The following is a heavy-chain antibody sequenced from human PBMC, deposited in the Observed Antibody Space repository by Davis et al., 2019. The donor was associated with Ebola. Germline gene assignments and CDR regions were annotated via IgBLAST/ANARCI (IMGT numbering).Heavy chain of an antibody. CDR2: ISSSSSYI. Sequence: PGGSLRLSCAASGFTFSSYSMNWVRQAPGKGLEWVSSISSSSSYIYYADSVKGRFTISRDNAKNSLYLQMNSLRAEDTAVYYCARSVPDYYGHIDPWGQGTLVTVSS. V-gene: IGHV3-21*01. CDR3: ARSVPDYYGHIDP. CDR1: GFTFSSYS. J-gene: IGHJ5*02. D-gene: IGHD3-10*01.